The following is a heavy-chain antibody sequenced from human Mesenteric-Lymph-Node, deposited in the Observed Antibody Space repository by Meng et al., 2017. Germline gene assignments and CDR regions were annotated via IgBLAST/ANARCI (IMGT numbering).Heavy chain of an antibody. D-gene: IGHD7-27*01. CDR1: GFTFSHYW. CDR3: ARDAWPLGIGGYYFDY. CDR2: INVDGSAT. Sequence: GESLKISCAASGFTFSHYWMHWVRQSPGKGLVWVSHINVDGSATTYADSVKGRFTISRDNAKNSLYLQMNSLRAEDTAVYYCARDAWPLGIGGYYFDYWGQGTLVTVSS. V-gene: IGHV3-74*01. J-gene: IGHJ4*02.